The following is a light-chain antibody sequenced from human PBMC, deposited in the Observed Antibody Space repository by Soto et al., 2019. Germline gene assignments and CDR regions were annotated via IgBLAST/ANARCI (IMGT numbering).Light chain of an antibody. Sequence: EIVLTQSPATPSLSPGESATLSCRASQSVYTYLAWYQQKPGQTPRLLIYDASKRATGIPARFSGSGSGTDFALTTSSLEPEDFAVYYCQQRTNWPPTWTFGQGTKVEIK. V-gene: IGKV3-11*01. CDR1: QSVYTY. J-gene: IGKJ1*01. CDR3: QQRTNWPPTWT. CDR2: DAS.